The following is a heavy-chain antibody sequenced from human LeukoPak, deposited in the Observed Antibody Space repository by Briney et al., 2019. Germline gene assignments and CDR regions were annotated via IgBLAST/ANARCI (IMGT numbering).Heavy chain of an antibody. Sequence: PSETLSLTCTVSGGSISSYYWSWIRQPAGKGLDWIGRIYTSGSTNYNPSLKSRVTMSVDTSKNQFSLKLSSVTAADTAVYYCAREWYSSSWYGSEYNWFDPWGQGTLVTVSS. CDR3: AREWYSSSWYGSEYNWFDP. CDR1: GGSISSYY. CDR2: IYTSGST. V-gene: IGHV4-4*07. J-gene: IGHJ5*02. D-gene: IGHD6-13*01.